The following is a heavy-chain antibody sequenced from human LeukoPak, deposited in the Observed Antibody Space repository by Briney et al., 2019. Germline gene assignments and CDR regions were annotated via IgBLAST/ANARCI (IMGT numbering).Heavy chain of an antibody. J-gene: IGHJ4*02. CDR1: GGSFSGPY. D-gene: IGHD5-18*01. CDR2: INHTGRT. V-gene: IGHV4-34*01. CDR3: ARVRGYSYGRPFDY. Sequence: SETLSLTCAVYGGSFSGPYWSWIRQPPGKGLEWIGEINHTGRTYYNPSLKSRVTISVDTSKNQFSLKLSSVTAADTAVYYCARVRGYSYGRPFDYWGQGTLVTVSS.